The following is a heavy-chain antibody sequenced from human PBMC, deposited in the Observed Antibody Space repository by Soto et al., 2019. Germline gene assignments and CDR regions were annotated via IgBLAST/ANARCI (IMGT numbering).Heavy chain of an antibody. V-gene: IGHV4-4*02. D-gene: IGHD1-7*01. J-gene: IGHJ4*02. Sequence: SETLSLTCAVSGGSFTSNNWWTWVRQPPGQGLEWIGEIYRTGSTNYNPSLKSRVTISLDKSENQFSLKVTSLTATDTAVYYCASRDPGTSVDYWGQGTLVTVSS. CDR2: IYRTGST. CDR3: ASRDPGTSVDY. CDR1: GGSFTSNNW.